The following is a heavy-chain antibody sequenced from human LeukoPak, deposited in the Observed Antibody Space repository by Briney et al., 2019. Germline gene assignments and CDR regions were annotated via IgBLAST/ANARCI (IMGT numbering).Heavy chain of an antibody. D-gene: IGHD2-21*01. CDR3: AREMRVVIAAYYFDY. V-gene: IGHV6-1*01. Sequence: SQTLSLTCAVSGDSVSSNRAAWNWIRQSPSRGLEGLGRTYYGIKWYTDYAVSVKSRITINPDTSNNQFSLHLNSVTPEDTAVYYCAREMRVVIAAYYFDYWGQGTLVTVSS. CDR1: GDSVSSNRAA. J-gene: IGHJ4*02. CDR2: TYYGIKWYT.